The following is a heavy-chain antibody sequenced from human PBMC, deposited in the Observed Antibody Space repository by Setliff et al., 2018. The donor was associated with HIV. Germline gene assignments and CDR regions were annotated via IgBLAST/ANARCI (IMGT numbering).Heavy chain of an antibody. Sequence: PSETLSLTCTVSGGSISSHYWSWIRQPPGKGLEWIGGIYYSGSANYNPSLKSRVTISVDTSKNQLSLKLSSVTAADTAVYFCARASLYYFDSTGHLFRALENRGPNGYGFDVWGQGTMVTVSS. D-gene: IGHD3-22*01. J-gene: IGHJ3*01. CDR1: GGSISSHY. V-gene: IGHV4-59*08. CDR3: ARASLYYFDSTGHLFRALENRGPNGYGFDV. CDR2: IYYSGSA.